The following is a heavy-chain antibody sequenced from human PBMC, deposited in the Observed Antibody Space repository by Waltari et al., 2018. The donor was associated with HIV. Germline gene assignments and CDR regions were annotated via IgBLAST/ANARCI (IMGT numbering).Heavy chain of an antibody. CDR3: ARDNRGKIVLHLHPNWYFDL. CDR2: ISSRGSYI. D-gene: IGHD3-10*01. J-gene: IGHJ2*01. Sequence: EVQLVESGGGLVKPGGSLRLSCAASGFSFGSYSMNWVRQAPGKGLEWVSSISSRGSYIYYTDSVKGRFTISRDNAKNSLYLQMNGLSAEDTAMYFCARDNRGKIVLHLHPNWYFDLWGRGSLVAVSS. V-gene: IGHV3-21*02. CDR1: GFSFGSYS.